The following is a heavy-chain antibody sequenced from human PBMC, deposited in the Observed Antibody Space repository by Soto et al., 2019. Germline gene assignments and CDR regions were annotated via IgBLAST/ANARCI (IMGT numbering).Heavy chain of an antibody. Sequence: SETLSLTCTVSGSSINSSGYYWGWIRQPPGKGLEWIGSMFYGVSTYYNPSLKSRVTVSVDKSKNQFSLNLRSVNAADTAVYYCARLPPRHLVDXWGQGTRVTDS. CDR2: MFYGVST. CDR1: GSSINSSGYY. D-gene: IGHD3-3*02. V-gene: IGHV4-39*01. CDR3: ARLPPRHLVDX. J-gene: IGHJ4*02.